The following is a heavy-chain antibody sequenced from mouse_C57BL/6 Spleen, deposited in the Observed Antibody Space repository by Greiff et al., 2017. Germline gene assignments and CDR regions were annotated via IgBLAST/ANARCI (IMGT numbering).Heavy chain of an antibody. CDR1: GYTFTSYW. V-gene: IGHV1-69*01. Sequence: QVQLQQPGAELVMPGASVKLSCKASGYTFTSYWMHWVKQRPGQGLEWIGEIVPSDSYTNYNQKFKGKSTLTVDKSSSTAYMQLSSLTSEDSAVYYCASQTDGSNDGYFDVWGTGTTVTVSS. D-gene: IGHD1-1*01. CDR2: IVPSDSYT. J-gene: IGHJ1*03. CDR3: ASQTDGSNDGYFDV.